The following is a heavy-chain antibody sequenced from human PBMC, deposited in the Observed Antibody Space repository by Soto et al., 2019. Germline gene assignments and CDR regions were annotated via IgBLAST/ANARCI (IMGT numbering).Heavy chain of an antibody. CDR1: GYTFTSYA. CDR2: INAGNGNT. Sequence: ASVKVSCKASGYTFTSYAMHWVRQAPGQRLEWMGWINAGNGNTKYSQKFQGRVTITRDTSASTAYMELNSLRADDTAVYYCARDNWGHGRRAFDFWGQGTMVTVSS. D-gene: IGHD3-16*01. CDR3: ARDNWGHGRRAFDF. J-gene: IGHJ3*01. V-gene: IGHV1-3*01.